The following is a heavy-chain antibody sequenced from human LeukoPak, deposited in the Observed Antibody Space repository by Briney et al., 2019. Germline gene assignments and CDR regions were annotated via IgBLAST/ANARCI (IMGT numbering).Heavy chain of an antibody. J-gene: IGHJ4*02. D-gene: IGHD5-24*01. CDR1: GFTFSNYW. CDR3: VREVATID. Sequence: GGSLRLSCAASGFTFSNYWMHWVRQAPGKGLVWVSRIDSDGSSRSYADSVKGRFTISRDNAKNTLYLQMKSLRVEDTAVYYCVREVATIDWGEGSPVAVSS. CDR2: IDSDGSSR. V-gene: IGHV3-74*01.